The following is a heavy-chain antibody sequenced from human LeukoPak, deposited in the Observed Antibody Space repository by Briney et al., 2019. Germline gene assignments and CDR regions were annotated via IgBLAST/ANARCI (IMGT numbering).Heavy chain of an antibody. CDR3: ARVVVVVADGMDV. CDR2: INHSGST. D-gene: IGHD2-15*01. CDR1: GGSFSGYY. V-gene: IGHV4-34*01. Sequence: SETLSLNCAVYGGSFSGYYWSWIRQPPGKGLEWIGEINHSGSTSYNPSLKSRVTISVDTSKNQFSLKLSSVTAADTAVYYCARVVVVVADGMDVWGKGTTVTVSS. J-gene: IGHJ6*04.